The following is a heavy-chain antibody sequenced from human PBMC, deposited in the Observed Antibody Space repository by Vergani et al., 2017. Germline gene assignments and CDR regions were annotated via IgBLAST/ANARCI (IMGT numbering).Heavy chain of an antibody. J-gene: IGHJ4*02. CDR1: GYSCTNYW. CDR2: IHPADSDT. V-gene: IGHV5-51*01. D-gene: IGHD3-22*01. CDR3: ASQYGRDSSGSKDLDY. Sequence: EVQLVQSGAEVKKPGESLKISCQISGYSCTNYWIGWVRQMPGKGLEWMGIIHPADSDTRYSPSFQGQVTISVDKSISTAYLPRGSLGASDSAMYYCASQYGRDSSGSKDLDYWGQGTLVTVSS.